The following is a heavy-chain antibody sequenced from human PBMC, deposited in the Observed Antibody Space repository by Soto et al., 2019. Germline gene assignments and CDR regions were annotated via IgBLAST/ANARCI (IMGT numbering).Heavy chain of an antibody. CDR3: ARVLRITIFGVVTPALDYYYYGMDV. CDR1: GGTFSSYA. CDR2: IIPIFGTA. J-gene: IGHJ6*02. Sequence: ASVKVYCKASGGTFSSYAISWVRQAPGQGLEWMGGIIPIFGTANYAQKFQGRVTITADESTSTAYMELSSLRSEDTAVYYCARVLRITIFGVVTPALDYYYYGMDVWGQGTTVTVSS. V-gene: IGHV1-69*13. D-gene: IGHD3-3*01.